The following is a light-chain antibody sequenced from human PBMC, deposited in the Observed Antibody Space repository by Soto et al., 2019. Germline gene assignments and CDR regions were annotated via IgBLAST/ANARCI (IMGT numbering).Light chain of an antibody. V-gene: IGKV1-5*01. Sequence: DIQMTQSPSTLSASVGDRVTITCRASQSISSWLAWYQQKPGKAPKLLIYDASSLESGVPSRFSGSGSGTEFTLTISSLQPDDFATYYCQQYNSYWTFRQGTKVDNK. CDR1: QSISSW. CDR3: QQYNSYWT. CDR2: DAS. J-gene: IGKJ1*01.